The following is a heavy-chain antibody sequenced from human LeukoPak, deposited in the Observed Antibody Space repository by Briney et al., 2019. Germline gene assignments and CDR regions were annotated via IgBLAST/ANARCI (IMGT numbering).Heavy chain of an antibody. CDR1: GFTFSSYA. J-gene: IGHJ6*02. CDR2: TSSGSSTI. Sequence: GGSLRLSCAASGFTFSSYAMSWVRQAPGKGLEWVSYTSSGSSTIYYADSVKSRFTISRDNAKNSLYLQMNSLRAEDTAVYYCARLRYYGMDVWGQGTTVTVSS. CDR3: ARLRYYGMDV. V-gene: IGHV3-48*04.